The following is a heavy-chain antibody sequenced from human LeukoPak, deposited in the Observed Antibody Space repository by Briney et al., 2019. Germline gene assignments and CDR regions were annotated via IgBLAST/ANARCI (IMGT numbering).Heavy chain of an antibody. D-gene: IGHD3-10*01. CDR3: ARLAYGSGGNFDY. CDR2: ISSSSSYT. V-gene: IGHV3-11*06. J-gene: IGHJ4*02. Sequence: PGGSLRLSCAASGFTFSDYYMSWIRQAPGKGLEWVSYISSSSSYTNYADSVKGRFTISRDNAKNSLYLQMNSLRAEDTAVYYCARLAYGSGGNFDYWGQGTLVTVSS. CDR1: GFTFSDYY.